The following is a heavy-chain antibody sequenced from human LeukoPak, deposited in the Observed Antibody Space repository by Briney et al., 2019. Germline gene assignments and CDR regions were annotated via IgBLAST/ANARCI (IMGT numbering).Heavy chain of an antibody. CDR2: ISSSSSYI. Sequence: PGGSLRLSCAASGFTFSSYRMNWVRQAPGKGLEWVSSISSSSSYIYYADSVKGRFTISRDNAKNSLYLQMNSLRAEDTAVYYCARDTYYDSSGYDTYYFDYWGQGTLVTVSS. D-gene: IGHD3-22*01. V-gene: IGHV3-21*01. CDR3: ARDTYYDSSGYDTYYFDY. CDR1: GFTFSSYR. J-gene: IGHJ4*02.